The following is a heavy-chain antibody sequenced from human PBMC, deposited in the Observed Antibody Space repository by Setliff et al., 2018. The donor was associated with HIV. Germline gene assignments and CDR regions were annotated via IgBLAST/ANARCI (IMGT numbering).Heavy chain of an antibody. V-gene: IGHV4-34*01. D-gene: IGHD3-9*01. Sequence: PSETLSLTCAVYGESFNTYFWSWIRQPPGKGLEWIGQINHSGSTNYNPSLRSRVTISLDTSKNQFSLNLTSVTAADTALYYCARDQGSPPSRGDIWGQGTLVTVSS. J-gene: IGHJ4*02. CDR3: ARDQGSPPSRGDI. CDR2: INHSGST. CDR1: GESFNTYF.